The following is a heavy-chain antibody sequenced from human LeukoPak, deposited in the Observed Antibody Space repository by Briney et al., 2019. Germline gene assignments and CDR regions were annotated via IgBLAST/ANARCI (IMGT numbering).Heavy chain of an antibody. Sequence: PGGSLRLSCAASGFTFSNYGMHWVRQAPGKGLEWVPVISYDGSNKYYADSVKGRFTISRDNSKNTLYLQMNSLRAEDTAVYYCAKGRYYDSSAYYSLDYFDYWGQGTLVTVSS. CDR1: GFTFSNYG. CDR3: AKGRYYDSSAYYSLDYFDY. V-gene: IGHV3-30*18. CDR2: ISYDGSNK. D-gene: IGHD3-22*01. J-gene: IGHJ4*02.